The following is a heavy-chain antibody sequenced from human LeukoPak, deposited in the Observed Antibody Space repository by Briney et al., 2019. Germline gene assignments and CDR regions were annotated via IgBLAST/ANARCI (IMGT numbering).Heavy chain of an antibody. CDR1: GYTFTSYG. Sequence: ASVKVSCKASGYTFTSYGISWVRQAPGQGLEWMGWVSAYNGNTNYAQKLQGRVTMTTDTSTSTAYMELRSLRSDDTAVYYCARAHKYCSGGSCYSGRDDHWGQGTLVTVSS. J-gene: IGHJ4*02. CDR2: VSAYNGNT. CDR3: ARAHKYCSGGSCYSGRDDH. D-gene: IGHD2-15*01. V-gene: IGHV1-18*01.